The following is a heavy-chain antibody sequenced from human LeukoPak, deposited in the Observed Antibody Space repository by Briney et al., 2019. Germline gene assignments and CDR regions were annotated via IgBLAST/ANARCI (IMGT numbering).Heavy chain of an antibody. J-gene: IGHJ4*02. Sequence: WGILMRSWSDSGVTGKSDAMGWGRQTPGKGLEWVAVISYDGSNKYYADSVKGRFTISRDNSKNTLYLQMNSLRAEDTAVYYCAKDSKTASDYWGQGTLVTVSS. CDR2: ISYDGSNK. D-gene: IGHD6-25*01. CDR1: GVTGKSDA. CDR3: AKDSKTASDY. V-gene: IGHV3-30*04.